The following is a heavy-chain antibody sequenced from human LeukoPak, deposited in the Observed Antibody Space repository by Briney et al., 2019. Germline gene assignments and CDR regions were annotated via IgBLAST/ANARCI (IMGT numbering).Heavy chain of an antibody. CDR3: ARVSITGTTLVDP. J-gene: IGHJ5*02. V-gene: IGHV4-4*02. Sequence: PSETLSLTCAVSGGSITDNNWWSWVRQPPGKGLEWIGEIFHIGAANYNPSFKSRVTISVEKSKNQFSLNLRSVTAADTAVYFRARVSITGTTLVDPWGQGTLVIVSS. D-gene: IGHD1-20*01. CDR2: IFHIGAA. CDR1: GGSITDNNW.